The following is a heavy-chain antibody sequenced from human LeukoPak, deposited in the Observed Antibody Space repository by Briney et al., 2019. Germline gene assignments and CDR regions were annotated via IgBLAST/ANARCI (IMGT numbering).Heavy chain of an antibody. CDR3: ARDSTYYYGSGSSGPHYFDY. D-gene: IGHD3-10*01. V-gene: IGHV3-30*01. CDR2: ISYDGGNT. Sequence: PGGSLRLSCAASGFTFSSYAMHWVRQAPGKGLEWVAVISYDGGNTYYADSVKGRFTISRDNSKNTLYLQLHSLRAEDTAVYYCARDSTYYYGSGSSGPHYFDYWGQGTLVTVSS. J-gene: IGHJ4*02. CDR1: GFTFSSYA.